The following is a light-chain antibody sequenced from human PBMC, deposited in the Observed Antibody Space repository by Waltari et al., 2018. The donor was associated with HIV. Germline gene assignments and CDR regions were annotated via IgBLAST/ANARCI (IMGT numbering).Light chain of an antibody. CDR1: TGAVTSGHY. CDR3: LLSYSGWV. V-gene: IGLV7-46*01. J-gene: IGLJ3*02. CDR2: DTS. Sequence: QAVVTQEPSLTVSPGGPVTLTCGSSTGAVTSGHYPYWFQQKPGQAPRTLIYDTSNKHSWTPARFSGSLLGGKAALTLSGAQPEDEAEYYCLLSYSGWVFGGGTKLTVL.